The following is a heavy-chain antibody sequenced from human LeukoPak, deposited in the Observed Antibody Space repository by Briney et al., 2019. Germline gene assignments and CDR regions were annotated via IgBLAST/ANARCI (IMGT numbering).Heavy chain of an antibody. Sequence: GASVKVSCKASGYTFTGYYMHWVRQAPGQGLEWMGWINPNSGGTNYAQKFQGRVTMTRDTSISTAYMELRSLRSDDTAVYYCARVGNGYSFGGWYFDYWGQGTLVTVSS. CDR1: GYTFTGYY. CDR3: ARVGNGYSFGGWYFDY. J-gene: IGHJ4*02. V-gene: IGHV1-2*02. CDR2: INPNSGGT. D-gene: IGHD5-24*01.